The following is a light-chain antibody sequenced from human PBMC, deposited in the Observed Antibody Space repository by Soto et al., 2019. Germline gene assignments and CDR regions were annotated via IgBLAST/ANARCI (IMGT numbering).Light chain of an antibody. V-gene: IGKV1-9*01. J-gene: IGKJ5*01. CDR1: QVISTS. CDR2: AAS. CDR3: QKLFDYPVT. Sequence: DIQLTQSPSFLSPSIGESVTITYRASQVISTSLAWYQVKPGKAPKLLIYAASTLESGVPSRFIATVTGTEFSLTITSLQPEDFATYYCQKLFDYPVTCSQGTRFESK.